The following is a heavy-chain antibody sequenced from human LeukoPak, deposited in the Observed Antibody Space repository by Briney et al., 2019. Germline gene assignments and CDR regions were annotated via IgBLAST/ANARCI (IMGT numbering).Heavy chain of an antibody. CDR1: GGSLSSYY. V-gene: IGHV4-59*01. D-gene: IGHD3-3*01. CDR3: ARVHPTYYDSWSGSGHFDY. J-gene: IGHJ4*02. Sequence: PSETLSLTCTVSGGSLSSYYWSWIRQPPGKGLEWIGYIYYRGSTNYNPSLKSRVTISVDTSKNQFSLKLSSVTAADTAVYYCARVHPTYYDSWSGSGHFDYWGQGTLVTVSS. CDR2: IYYRGST.